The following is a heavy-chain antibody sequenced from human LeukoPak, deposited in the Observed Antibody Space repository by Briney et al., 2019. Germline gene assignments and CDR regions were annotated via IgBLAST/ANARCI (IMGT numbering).Heavy chain of an antibody. V-gene: IGHV1-2*02. CDR3: ARGGWGSSGWYYFDY. CDR1: GYTFTGYY. D-gene: IGHD6-19*01. J-gene: IGHJ4*02. Sequence: ASVKVSCKASGYTFTGYYMHWVRQAPGQGLEWMGWINPNSGGTNYAQKFQGRVTMTRDTSISTAYMELSRLRSDDTAVYYCARGGWGSSGWYYFDYWGQGTLVTVSS. CDR2: INPNSGGT.